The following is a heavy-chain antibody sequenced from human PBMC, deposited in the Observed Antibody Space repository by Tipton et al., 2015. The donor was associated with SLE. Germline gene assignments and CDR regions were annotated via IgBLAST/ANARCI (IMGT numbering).Heavy chain of an antibody. CDR1: GGSISSSSYY. J-gene: IGHJ5*02. Sequence: TLSLTCTVSGGSISSSSYYWGWIRQPPGKGLEWIGSIYYSGSTYYNPSLKSRVTISVVTTKNQLSLKLSSVTAADTAVYYCASPGATREGWFDPWGQRTLVTVSS. CDR2: IYYSGST. D-gene: IGHD5-24*01. V-gene: IGHV4-39*01. CDR3: ASPGATREGWFDP.